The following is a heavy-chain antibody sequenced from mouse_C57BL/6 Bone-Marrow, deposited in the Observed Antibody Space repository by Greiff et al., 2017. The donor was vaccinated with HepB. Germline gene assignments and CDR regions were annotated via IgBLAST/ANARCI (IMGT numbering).Heavy chain of an antibody. J-gene: IGHJ2*01. CDR3: ARDGTSQADD. Sequence: EVKVVESGGGLVKPGGSLKLSCAASGFTFSSYAMSWVRQTPEKRLEWVATISDGGSYTYYPDNVKGRFTISRDNAKNNLYLQMSHLKSEDTAMYYCARDGTSQADDWGQGTTLTVSS. CDR2: ISDGGSYT. CDR1: GFTFSSYA. V-gene: IGHV5-4*01. D-gene: IGHD3-2*02.